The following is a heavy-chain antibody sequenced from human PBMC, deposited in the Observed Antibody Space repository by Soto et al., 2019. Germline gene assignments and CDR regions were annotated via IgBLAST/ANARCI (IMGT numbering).Heavy chain of an antibody. J-gene: IGHJ4*02. CDR2: VTGSGGST. CDR3: ARAREFSGSGFDY. V-gene: IGHV3-23*04. D-gene: IGHD3-10*01. Sequence: EVQLAESGGGLVQPGGSLRLSCAATGFTFRNFAMRWVRQAPGRGLEWVSLVTGSGGSTFHAASVKGRFIMSRDNAKDTMYLQMNSLRAEDTAVYYCARAREFSGSGFDYWGQGTLVTVSS. CDR1: GFTFRNFA.